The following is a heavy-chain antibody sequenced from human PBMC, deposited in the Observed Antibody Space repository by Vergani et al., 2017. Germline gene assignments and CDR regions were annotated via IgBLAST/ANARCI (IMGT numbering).Heavy chain of an antibody. CDR3: ARGANWNYFGSGYYMDF. V-gene: IGHV3-21*01. CDR1: AFTFSSYS. D-gene: IGHD1-7*01. Sequence: EVQLVESGGGLVKPGGSLRLSCAASAFTFSSYSMNWVRQAPGKGLEWVSSITSSGSYGYYADSVKGRFTISRDNAKNSLYLQRNSLRAEDTAVYYCARGANWNYFGSGYYMDFWGKGTTVTVSS. CDR2: ITSSGSYG. J-gene: IGHJ6*03.